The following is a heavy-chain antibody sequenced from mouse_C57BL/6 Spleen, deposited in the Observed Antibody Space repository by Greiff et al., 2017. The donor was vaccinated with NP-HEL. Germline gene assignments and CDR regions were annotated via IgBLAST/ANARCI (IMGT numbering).Heavy chain of an antibody. CDR1: GYTFTSYW. V-gene: IGHV1-64*01. Sequence: VQLQQPGAELVKPGASVKLSCKASGYTFTSYWMHWVKQRPGQGLEWIGMIHPNSGSTNYNEKFKSKANLTVDKSSSTAYMRLSSLTSEDSAVYYCARTGYYALDYWGQGTSVTVSA. D-gene: IGHD4-1*01. J-gene: IGHJ4*01. CDR2: IHPNSGST. CDR3: ARTGYYALDY.